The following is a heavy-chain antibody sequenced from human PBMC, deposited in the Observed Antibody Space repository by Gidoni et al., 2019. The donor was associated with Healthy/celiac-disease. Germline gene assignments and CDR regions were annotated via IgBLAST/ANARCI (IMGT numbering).Heavy chain of an antibody. J-gene: IGHJ6*02. D-gene: IGHD6-19*01. Sequence: EVQLVESGGGLVQPGRSLRLSCAASGFTFDDYAMHWVRQAPGKGLEWVSGISWNSGSIGYADSVKGRFTISRDNAKNSLYLQMNSLRAEDTALYYCAKESAVAGNYYYYGMDVWGQGTTVTVSS. CDR2: ISWNSGSI. CDR3: AKESAVAGNYYYYGMDV. CDR1: GFTFDDYA. V-gene: IGHV3-9*01.